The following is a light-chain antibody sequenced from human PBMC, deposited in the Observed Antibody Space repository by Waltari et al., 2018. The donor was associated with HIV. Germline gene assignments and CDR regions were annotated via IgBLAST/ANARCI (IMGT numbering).Light chain of an antibody. J-gene: IGLJ3*02. V-gene: IGLV2-11*01. CDR3: CSYAGNYTGV. CDR1: SSDVGAYTY. CDR2: DVT. Sequence: QSALTQPRSVSGSPAQSVTISCTGTSSDVGAYTYFSWSQQHHGKAPQLIIYDVTRRPSGLPDRFSGSKSGNTASLTISGLQAEDEADYYCCSYAGNYTGVFGGGTKLTVL.